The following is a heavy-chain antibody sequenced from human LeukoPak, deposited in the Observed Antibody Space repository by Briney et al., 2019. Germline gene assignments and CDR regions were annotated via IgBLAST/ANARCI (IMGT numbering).Heavy chain of an antibody. CDR2: IYYSGST. Sequence: SETLSLTCTVSGGSISSYYWSWIRQPPGKGLEWIGYIYYSGSTNYNPSLKSRVTISVDTSKNQFSLKLSSVTAADTAVYYCARVFPAATLYYYYYMDAWGKGTTVTVSS. J-gene: IGHJ6*03. V-gene: IGHV4-59*01. CDR1: GGSISSYY. D-gene: IGHD2-2*01. CDR3: ARVFPAATLYYYYYMDA.